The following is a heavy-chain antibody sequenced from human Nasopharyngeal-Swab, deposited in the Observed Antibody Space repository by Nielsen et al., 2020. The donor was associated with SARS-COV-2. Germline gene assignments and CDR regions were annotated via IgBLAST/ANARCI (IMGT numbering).Heavy chain of an antibody. Sequence: GESLKISCAASGFTFSSYAMSWVRQAPGKGLEWVSGISGSGDTTYYADSVKGRFTISRDNSKNTLSLQMSSLRAEDTAVYYCAKFPQDIINHPLNYWGQGTLVTVSS. D-gene: IGHD2-15*01. CDR3: AKFPQDIINHPLNY. CDR1: GFTFSSYA. CDR2: ISGSGDTT. V-gene: IGHV3-23*01. J-gene: IGHJ4*02.